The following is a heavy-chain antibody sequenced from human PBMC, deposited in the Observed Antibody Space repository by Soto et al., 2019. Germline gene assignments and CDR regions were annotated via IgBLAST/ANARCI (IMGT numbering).Heavy chain of an antibody. D-gene: IGHD2-8*01. CDR2: IYYSGST. CDR3: ARQVVLMVYAISGYFDY. V-gene: IGHV4-39*01. J-gene: IGHJ4*02. Sequence: SETLSLTCTVSGGSISSSSYYWGWVRQPPGKGLEWIGSIYYSGSTYYNPSLKSRVTISVDTSKNQFSLKLSSVTAADTAVYYCARQVVLMVYAISGYFDYWGQGTLVTVSS. CDR1: GGSISSSSYY.